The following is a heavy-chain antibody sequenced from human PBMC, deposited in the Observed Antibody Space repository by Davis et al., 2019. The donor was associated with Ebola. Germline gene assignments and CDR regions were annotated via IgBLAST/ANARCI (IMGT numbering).Heavy chain of an antibody. CDR3: ATYSSSLTGYGMDV. CDR2: MNPNSGNT. V-gene: IGHV1-8*01. CDR1: GYTFTSYD. D-gene: IGHD6-13*01. J-gene: IGHJ6*02. Sequence: ASVKVFCKASGYTFTSYDINWVRQATGQGLEWMGWMNPNSGNTGYAQKFQGRVTMTRNTSISTAYMELSSLRSEDTAVYYCATYSSSLTGYGMDVWGQGTTVTVSS.